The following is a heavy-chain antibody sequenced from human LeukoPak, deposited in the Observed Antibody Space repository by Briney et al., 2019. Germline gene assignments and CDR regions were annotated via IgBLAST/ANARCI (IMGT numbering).Heavy chain of an antibody. Sequence: SQTLSLTCAISGDSVSSNSAAWNWIRQSPSRGLEWLGRTFYRSKWYNDYAVSVKSRITVNPDTSKNQFSLHLNSVTPEDTAVYYCARRLTQYDCFDPWGQGILVTVSS. CDR3: ARRLTQYDCFDP. CDR1: GDSVSSNSAA. CDR2: TFYRSKWYN. D-gene: IGHD2-2*01. J-gene: IGHJ5*02. V-gene: IGHV6-1*01.